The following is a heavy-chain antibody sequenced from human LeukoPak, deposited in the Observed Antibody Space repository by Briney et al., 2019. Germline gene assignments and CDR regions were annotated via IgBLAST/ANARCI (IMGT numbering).Heavy chain of an antibody. J-gene: IGHJ4*02. V-gene: IGHV4-59*01. CDR3: ARGGESGSYYTR. Sequence: SETLSLTCTVSGGSISSYYWSWLRQPPGKGLEWIGYIYYSGSTNYNPSLKSRVTISVDTSKNQFSLKLSSVTAADTAVYYCARGGESGSYYTRWGQGTLVTVSS. D-gene: IGHD1-26*01. CDR1: GGSISSYY. CDR2: IYYSGST.